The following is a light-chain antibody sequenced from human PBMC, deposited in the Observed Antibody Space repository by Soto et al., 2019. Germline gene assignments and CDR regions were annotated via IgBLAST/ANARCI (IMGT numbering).Light chain of an antibody. J-gene: IGKJ1*01. V-gene: IGKV1-39*01. CDR3: QQSYTTPWT. CDR2: GAS. CDR1: QSISSY. Sequence: DLQMTQSPSSLSASLGDRVIITCRASQSISSYLNWYQHKPGKAPKLLIFGASNLQRGVPSRFSGSGSGTDFTLTISSLQPEDFATYHCQQSYTTPWTFGQGTKVEIK.